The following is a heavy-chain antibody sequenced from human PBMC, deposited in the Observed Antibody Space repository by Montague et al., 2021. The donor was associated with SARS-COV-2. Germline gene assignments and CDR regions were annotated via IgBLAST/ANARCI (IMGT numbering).Heavy chain of an antibody. CDR2: LYYSGST. D-gene: IGHD4-23*01. Sequence: SETLSLTCTVSGGSISSSSYYWGWIRQPPGKGLEWIVSLYYSGSTYYNPSLKSRVTISVDTSKNQFSLKLSSVTAAATGVYYCAGGLRRGFDPWGQGTLVTVSS. CDR1: GGSISSSSYY. CDR3: AGGLRRGFDP. V-gene: IGHV4-39*07. J-gene: IGHJ5*02.